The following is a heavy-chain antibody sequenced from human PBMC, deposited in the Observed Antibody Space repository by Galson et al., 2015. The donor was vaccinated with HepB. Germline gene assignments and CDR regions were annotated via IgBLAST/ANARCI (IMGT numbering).Heavy chain of an antibody. J-gene: IGHJ4*02. CDR2: IYYSGST. D-gene: IGHD6-19*01. CDR1: GGSISSSSYY. V-gene: IGHV4-39*01. CDR3: ATNSSGWYFDY. Sequence: ETLSLTCTVSGGSISSSSYYWGWIRQPPGKGLEWIGSIYYSGSTHYNPSLKSRVTISVDTSKNQLSLKLSSGTAADTALYYCATNSSGWYFDYWGQGTLVTVSS.